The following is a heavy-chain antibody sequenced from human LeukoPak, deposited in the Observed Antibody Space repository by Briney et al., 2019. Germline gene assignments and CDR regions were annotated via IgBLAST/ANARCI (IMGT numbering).Heavy chain of an antibody. CDR2: ISHRGST. CDR3: AAQSDWGSRAVFDF. Sequence: SETLSLTCSVSDVSSDNSYWTWIRQPPGKGLEWVGYISHRGSTNYNPSLKSRVTLSIDTSKNQFSLKLTSVTAADTAVYFCAAQSDWGSRAVFDFWGQGTLVTVSS. J-gene: IGHJ4*02. CDR1: DVSSDNSY. D-gene: IGHD7-27*01. V-gene: IGHV4-59*08.